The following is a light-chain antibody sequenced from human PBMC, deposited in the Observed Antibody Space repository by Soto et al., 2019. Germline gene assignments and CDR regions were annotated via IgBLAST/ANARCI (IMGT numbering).Light chain of an antibody. V-gene: IGKV1-5*03. CDR3: QQYSGYQWT. CDR2: RAS. J-gene: IGKJ1*01. Sequence: DIQMTQSPSTLSASVGDRVTITCRASQSISVWLSWYQQKPGKAPKLLIYRASSLESGVPSRFSGSGSGTEFTLTISSLQPDDFATYYCQQYSGYQWTFGQGTKVEIK. CDR1: QSISVW.